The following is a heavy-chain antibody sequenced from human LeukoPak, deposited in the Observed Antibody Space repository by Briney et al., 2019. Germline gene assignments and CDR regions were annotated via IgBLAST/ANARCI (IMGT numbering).Heavy chain of an antibody. V-gene: IGHV3-7*01. CDR2: IKKDGSEE. CDR3: ARYYDFWSGYPPWDY. Sequence: GGSLRLSCAASGFTVSSNYMSWVRQPPGKGLEWVANIKKDGSEEYYVDSVKGRFTISRDNAKNSLYLQMNSLRAEDTAVYYCARYYDFWSGYPPWDYWGQGTLVTVSS. D-gene: IGHD3-3*01. CDR1: GFTVSSNY. J-gene: IGHJ4*02.